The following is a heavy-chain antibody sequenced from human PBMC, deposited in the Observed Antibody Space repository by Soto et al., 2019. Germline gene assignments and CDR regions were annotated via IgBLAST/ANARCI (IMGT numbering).Heavy chain of an antibody. Sequence: PGGSLRLSCAASGMTFNNAWMTWVRQAPGKGLEWVGRIKNKNDYATTDYAAPVKGRFTISRDDSKNILYLQMNGLKTEDTAVYYCTTDQPDFNQIWSEWGQGTLVTVSS. V-gene: IGHV3-15*01. CDR1: GMTFNNAW. CDR2: IKNKNDYATT. CDR3: TTDQPDFNQIWSE. J-gene: IGHJ4*02. D-gene: IGHD3-16*01.